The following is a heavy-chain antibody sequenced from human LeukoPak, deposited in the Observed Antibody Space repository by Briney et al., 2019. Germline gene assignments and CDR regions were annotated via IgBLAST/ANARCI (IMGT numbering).Heavy chain of an antibody. CDR3: ATSDRRYYYGSGTRDYYYYYYMDV. CDR2: ISAYNGNT. J-gene: IGHJ6*03. CDR1: GYTFTSYG. Sequence: ASVKVSCKASGYTFTSYGISWVRQAPGQGLEWMGWISAYNGNTNYAQKLQGRVTMTTDTSTSTAYMELRSLRSDDTAVYYCATSDRRYYYGSGTRDYYYYYYMDVWGKGTTVTISS. D-gene: IGHD3-10*01. V-gene: IGHV1-18*01.